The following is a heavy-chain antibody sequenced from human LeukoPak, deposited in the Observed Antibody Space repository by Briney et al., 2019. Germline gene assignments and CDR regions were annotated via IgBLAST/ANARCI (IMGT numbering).Heavy chain of an antibody. J-gene: IGHJ4*02. D-gene: IGHD2-15*01. CDR3: AGVGGGGGSCYLDYFDY. V-gene: IGHV1-18*01. CDR2: ISAYNGNT. Sequence: GASVKVSCKASGYTFTSCGISWVRQAPGQGLEWMGWISAYNGNTNYAQKLQGRVTMTTDTSTSTAYMELRSLRSDDTAVYYCAGVGGGGGSCYLDYFDYWGQGTLVTVSS. CDR1: GYTFTSCG.